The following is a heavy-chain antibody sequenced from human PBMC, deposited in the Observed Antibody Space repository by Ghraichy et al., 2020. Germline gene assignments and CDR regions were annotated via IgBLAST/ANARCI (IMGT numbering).Heavy chain of an antibody. CDR1: GGSISSSSYY. V-gene: IGHV4-39*01. D-gene: IGHD6-19*01. J-gene: IGHJ4*02. Sequence: SETLSLTCTVSGGSISSSSYYWGWIRQPPGKGLEWIGSIYYSGSTYYNPSLKSRVTISVDTSKNQFSLKLSSVTAADTAVYYCARHSDSSGCDYWGQGTLVTVSS. CDR2: IYYSGST. CDR3: ARHSDSSGCDY.